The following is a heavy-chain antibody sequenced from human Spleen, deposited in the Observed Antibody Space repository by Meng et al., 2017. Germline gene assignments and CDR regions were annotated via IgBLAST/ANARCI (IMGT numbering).Heavy chain of an antibody. CDR3: ARAKGGYYDSSGYYFPGYYFDY. J-gene: IGHJ4*02. D-gene: IGHD3-22*01. CDR2: IYHSGST. Sequence: SETLSLTCTVSGYSISSGYYWGWIRQPPGKGLEWIGSIYHSGSTYYNPSLKSRVTISVDTSKNQFSLKLSSVTAADTAVYYCARAKGGYYDSSGYYFPGYYFDYWGQGTLVTVSS. CDR1: GYSISSGYY. V-gene: IGHV4-38-2*02.